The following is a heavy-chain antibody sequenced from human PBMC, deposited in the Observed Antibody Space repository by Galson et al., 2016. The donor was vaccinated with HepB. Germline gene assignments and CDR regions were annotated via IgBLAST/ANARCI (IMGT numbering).Heavy chain of an antibody. J-gene: IGHJ5*02. CDR3: ARNYGLWFGESNWFDP. CDR1: GDSIGGTSYY. CDR2: VYFSGST. D-gene: IGHD3-10*01. Sequence: SETLSLTCTVSGDSIGGTSYYWGWIRQPPGKGLEWIGNVYFSGSTYYNPSLKSRVTISVDTSKNQFSLKVTSVTAADTAMYYCARNYGLWFGESNWFDPWGQGTVVTVSS. V-gene: IGHV4-39*01.